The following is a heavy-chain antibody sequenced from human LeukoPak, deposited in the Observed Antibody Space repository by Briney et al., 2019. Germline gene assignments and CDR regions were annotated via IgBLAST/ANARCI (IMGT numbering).Heavy chain of an antibody. CDR3: AKLGDYYGSGTYSRFDS. J-gene: IGHJ4*02. D-gene: IGHD3-10*01. V-gene: IGHV3-23*01. CDR2: ISGSGDIT. Sequence: RGGSLRFSYAASGFTFSSYAMSWVRQTPGKGLEWVSVISGSGDITYYADSVKGRFTISRDNSKNTLYLQMSSLRAEDTALYYCAKLGDYYGSGTYSRFDSWGQGALVTVSS. CDR1: GFTFSSYA.